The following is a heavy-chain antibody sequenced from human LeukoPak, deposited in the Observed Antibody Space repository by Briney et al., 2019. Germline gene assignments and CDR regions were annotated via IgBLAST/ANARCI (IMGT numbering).Heavy chain of an antibody. Sequence: EASVKVSCKASGYTFTSYAMHWVRQAPGQRLEWMGWINADNGNTKYSQKFQGRVTITRDTSASTAYMELSSLRSGDTAVYYCARDSPYSSGWYVGGNKVSFDYWGQGTLVTVSS. CDR2: INADNGNT. J-gene: IGHJ4*02. CDR3: ARDSPYSSGWYVGGNKVSFDY. CDR1: GYTFTSYA. D-gene: IGHD6-19*01. V-gene: IGHV1-3*01.